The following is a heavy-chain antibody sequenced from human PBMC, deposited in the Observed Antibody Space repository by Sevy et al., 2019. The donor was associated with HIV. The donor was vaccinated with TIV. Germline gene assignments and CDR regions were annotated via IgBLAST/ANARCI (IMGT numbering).Heavy chain of an antibody. V-gene: IGHV3-30*02. CDR3: ARDRKVLLVVYAIPFDAFDI. CDR2: IRNDGSHE. D-gene: IGHD2-8*02. J-gene: IGHJ3*02. CDR1: GFTFSNHA. Sequence: GGSLKLSCTASGFTFSNHAMHWVRQGPGKGPEWVAFIRNDGSHEYYADSVKGRFTISRDNSKNTLYLQMNSLRPEDTAAYYCARDRKVLLVVYAIPFDAFDIWGQGTMVIVSS.